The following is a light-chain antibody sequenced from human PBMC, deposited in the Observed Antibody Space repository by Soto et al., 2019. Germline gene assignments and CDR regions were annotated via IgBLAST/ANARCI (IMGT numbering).Light chain of an antibody. Sequence: QSVLTQPPSASGSPGQPVTISCTGTSIDVGGYNYVSWYQQHPGKAPKLMIYEVSKRPSGVPDRFSGSKSGNTASLTVSGLQAEDEADYYCSSYAGSNNVFGTGTKVTVL. CDR2: EVS. CDR3: SSYAGSNNV. V-gene: IGLV2-8*01. J-gene: IGLJ1*01. CDR1: SIDVGGYNY.